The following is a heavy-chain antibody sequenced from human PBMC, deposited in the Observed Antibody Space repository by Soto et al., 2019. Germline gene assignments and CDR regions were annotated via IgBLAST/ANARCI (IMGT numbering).Heavy chain of an antibody. J-gene: IGHJ4*02. CDR1: GYTFTSYG. V-gene: IGHV1-18*01. CDR3: ARDFDPGYSSGWYVVPNFDY. D-gene: IGHD6-19*01. Sequence: ASVKVSCKASGYTFTSYGISWVRQAPGQGLEWMGWISAYNGNTNYAQKLQGRVTMTTDTSTSTAYMELRSLRSDDTAVYYCARDFDPGYSSGWYVVPNFDYWGQGTLVTVSS. CDR2: ISAYNGNT.